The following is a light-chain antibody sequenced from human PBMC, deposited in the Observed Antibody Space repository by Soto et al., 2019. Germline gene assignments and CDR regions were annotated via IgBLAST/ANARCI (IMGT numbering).Light chain of an antibody. CDR3: QQYNDYSRT. J-gene: IGKJ1*01. Sequence: DIQMTQSPSTLSASVGDRVTITCRASQSISPFLAWYQQKPGKVPKLLIYKASSLESGVPSRFSGSGSETDFTLTINSLQPDDFATYYCQQYNDYSRTFGQGTKVEIK. CDR2: KAS. V-gene: IGKV1-5*03. CDR1: QSISPF.